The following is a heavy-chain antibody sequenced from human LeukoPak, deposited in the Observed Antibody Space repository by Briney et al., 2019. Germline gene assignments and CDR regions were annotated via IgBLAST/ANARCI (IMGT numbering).Heavy chain of an antibody. D-gene: IGHD3-16*01. CDR2: FDPEDGET. V-gene: IGHV1-24*01. CDR1: GYTLTELS. J-gene: IGHJ4*02. Sequence: VASVKVSCKVSGYTLTELSMHWVRQAPGKGLEWMGGFDPEDGETIYAQKFQGRVTMTEDTSTDTAYMELSSLRPEDTAVYYCATDLNHYVWGSYYWTLKNYWGQGTLVTVSS. CDR3: ATDLNHYVWGSYYWTLKNY.